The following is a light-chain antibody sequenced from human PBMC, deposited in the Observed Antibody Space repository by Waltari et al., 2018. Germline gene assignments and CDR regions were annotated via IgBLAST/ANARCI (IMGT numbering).Light chain of an antibody. V-gene: IGLV3-19*01. J-gene: IGLJ3*02. Sequence: SSELTQDPAVSVSLGLRVRITDQGETLRQYYANWYQQKPGQAPVVVIYGKNNRPSGIPDRFSGSSSRDTASLTITGTQAEDEADYYCNSRDSSGDHWVFGGGTKLTVL. CDR2: GKN. CDR1: TLRQYY. CDR3: NSRDSSGDHWV.